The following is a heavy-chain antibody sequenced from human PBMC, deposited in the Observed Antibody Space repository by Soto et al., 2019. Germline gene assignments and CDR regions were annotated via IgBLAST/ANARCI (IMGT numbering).Heavy chain of an antibody. CDR1: GYTLTELS. V-gene: IGHV1-24*01. CDR2: FDPEDGET. J-gene: IGHJ3*02. D-gene: IGHD2-8*01. CDR3: ATALMVYATYAFDI. Sequence: ASVKVSCKVSGYTLTELSMHWVRQAPGKGLEWMGGFDPEDGETIYAQKFQGRVTMTEDTSTDTAYMELSSLRSEDTAVYYCATALMVYATYAFDIWGQGTMVTVSS.